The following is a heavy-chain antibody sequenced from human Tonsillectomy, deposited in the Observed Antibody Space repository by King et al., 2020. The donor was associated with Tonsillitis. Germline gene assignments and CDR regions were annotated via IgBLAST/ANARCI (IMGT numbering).Heavy chain of an antibody. CDR3: ARELRGGEWPYFMDV. CDR1: GFTFSAYA. Sequence: VQLVESGGGLVQPGGSLRLSCTASGFTFSAYAFNWVRQAPGKGLEWLSYISSSSDAKYYADSVKGRITTSRDNAENSLYLQMNSLRVEDTAVYYCARELRGGEWPYFMDVWGKGTTVTVSS. V-gene: IGHV3-48*01. CDR2: ISSSSDAK. D-gene: IGHD2-8*02. J-gene: IGHJ6*03.